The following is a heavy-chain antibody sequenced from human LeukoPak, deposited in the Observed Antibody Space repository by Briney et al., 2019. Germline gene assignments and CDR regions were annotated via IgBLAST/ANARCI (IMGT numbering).Heavy chain of an antibody. CDR3: ARWGDEAY. CDR2: ISAYNGNT. CDR1: GYTFTNYG. V-gene: IGHV1-18*01. D-gene: IGHD3-10*01. J-gene: IGHJ4*02. Sequence: ASVKVSCKGSGYTFTNYGVSWVRQAPGQGLEWMGWISAYNGNTNNAQKFKDRVALSTDSSTSTAYMELRSLTSDDTAVYYCARWGDEAYWGQGTLVIVSS.